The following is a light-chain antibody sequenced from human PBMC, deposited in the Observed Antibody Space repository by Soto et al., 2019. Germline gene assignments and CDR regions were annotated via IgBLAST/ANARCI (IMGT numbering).Light chain of an antibody. CDR2: GAS. V-gene: IGKV3-20*01. Sequence: EIVLTQSPGTLSLSPGERATLSCRASQSVSSNNLAWYQQRPGQAPRVVIYGASTRATGIPERFSGSGSGTDVTLTISRLEPDDFAVYYCQQYGRSPFTFGPGTKVDIK. J-gene: IGKJ3*01. CDR3: QQYGRSPFT. CDR1: QSVSSNN.